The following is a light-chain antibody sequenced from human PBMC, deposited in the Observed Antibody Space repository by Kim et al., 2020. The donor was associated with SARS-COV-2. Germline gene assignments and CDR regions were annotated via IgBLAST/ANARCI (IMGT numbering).Light chain of an antibody. V-gene: IGLV1-47*01. CDR3: AAWDDSLSGLNYV. CDR1: SSNIGSNY. Sequence: ELTQPPSASGTPGQRVTISCSGSSSNIGSNYVYWYQQLPGTAPKLLIYRNNQRPSGVPDRFSGSKSGTSASLAISGLRSEDEADYYCAAWDDSLSGLNYVFGTGTKVTVL. CDR2: RNN. J-gene: IGLJ1*01.